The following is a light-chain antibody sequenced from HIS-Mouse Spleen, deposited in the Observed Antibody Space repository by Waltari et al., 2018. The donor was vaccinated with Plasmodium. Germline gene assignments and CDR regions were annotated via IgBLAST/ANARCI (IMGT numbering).Light chain of an antibody. Sequence: SYELPQPPSVSVSPGQTARITCSRDALPNKYAYWYQQKSGQAPVLVIYEDSKRPSGIPERFSGSSSGTMATLTISGAQVEDEADYYCYSTDSSGNHRVFGGGTKLTVL. CDR1: ALPNKY. CDR2: EDS. V-gene: IGLV3-10*01. J-gene: IGLJ3*02. CDR3: YSTDSSGNHRV.